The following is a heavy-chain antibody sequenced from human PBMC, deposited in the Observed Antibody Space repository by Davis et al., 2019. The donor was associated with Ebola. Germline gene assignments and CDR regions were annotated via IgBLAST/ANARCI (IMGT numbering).Heavy chain of an antibody. V-gene: IGHV1-18*01. D-gene: IGHD3-10*01. CDR1: GYTFSSYG. J-gene: IGHJ6*03. CDR2: ISAYNGNT. CDR3: ARAAGIYLDDDPYYYYYMDV. Sequence: ASVKVSCKSSGYTFSSYGFSWVRQAPGQGLEWMGWISAYNGNTNYAQKFQGRVTMTTDTSTRTAYMELRSLRSDDTAVYHCARAAGIYLDDDPYYYYYMDVWGKGTTVTVSS.